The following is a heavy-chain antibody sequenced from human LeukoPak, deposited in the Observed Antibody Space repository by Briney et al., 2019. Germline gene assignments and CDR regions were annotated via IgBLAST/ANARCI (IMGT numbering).Heavy chain of an antibody. CDR3: ARGQQLACNWFDP. CDR2: ISPSGGST. D-gene: IGHD6-13*01. CDR1: GYTFTSNY. V-gene: IGHV1-46*01. Sequence: ASVKVSCKAFGYTFTSNYMHWVRQAPGQGPEWMGVISPSGGSTTYAQKFQGRVTITADKSTSTAYMELSSLRSEDTAVYYCARGQQLACNWFDPWGQGTLVTVSS. J-gene: IGHJ5*02.